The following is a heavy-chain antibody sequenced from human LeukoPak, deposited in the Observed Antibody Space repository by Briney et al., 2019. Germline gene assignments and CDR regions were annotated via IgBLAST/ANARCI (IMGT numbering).Heavy chain of an antibody. J-gene: IGHJ4*02. V-gene: IGHV3-23*01. CDR1: GFTFSSYA. Sequence: PGGSLRLSCAASGFTFSSYAMSWVRQAPGKGLEWVSAISGSGGNTYYADSVKGRFTISRDNSKNTLYLQMNSLRAEDTAVYYCAKKSGSYAGPNYFDCWGQGTQVSVSS. CDR2: ISGSGGNT. D-gene: IGHD1-26*01. CDR3: AKKSGSYAGPNYFDC.